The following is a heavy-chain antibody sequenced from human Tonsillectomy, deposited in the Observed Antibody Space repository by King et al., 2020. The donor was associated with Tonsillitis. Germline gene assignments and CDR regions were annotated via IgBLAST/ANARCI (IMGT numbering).Heavy chain of an antibody. J-gene: IGHJ4*02. Sequence: VQLVESGGGLVQPGGSLRLSCAASGFTFSSYAMHWVRQAPGKGLEYVSAISSNGGSTYYGNSVKGRFTISRDNSKNTLYLQMGSLRAEDMAVYYCARGSDYYYTYFDYWGQGTLVTVSS. CDR2: ISSNGGST. CDR3: ARGSDYYYTYFDY. V-gene: IGHV3-64*01. D-gene: IGHD3-22*01. CDR1: GFTFSSYA.